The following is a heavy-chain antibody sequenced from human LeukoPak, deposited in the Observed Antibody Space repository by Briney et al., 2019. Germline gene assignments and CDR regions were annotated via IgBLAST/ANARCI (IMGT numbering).Heavy chain of an antibody. J-gene: IGHJ6*03. V-gene: IGHV4-34*01. CDR3: ARGYAAMANYYYYYMDV. Sequence: SETLSLTCAVYGGSFSGYYWSWIRQPPGKGLEWIGEINHSGSTNYNPSLKSRVTISVDTSKNQFSLKLSSVTAADTAVYYCARGYAAMANYYYYYMDVWGKGTTVTVSS. CDR2: INHSGST. CDR1: GGSFSGYY. D-gene: IGHD5-18*01.